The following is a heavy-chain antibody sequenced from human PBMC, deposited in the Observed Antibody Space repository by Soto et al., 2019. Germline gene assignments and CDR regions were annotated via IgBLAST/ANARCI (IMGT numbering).Heavy chain of an antibody. CDR2: INPNSGGT. D-gene: IGHD6-19*01. CDR3: AVHIKGGDSRGSDYYYGMDV. CDR1: GYTFTGYY. V-gene: IGHV1-2*04. Sequence: QVQLVQSGAEVKKPGASVKVSCKASGYTFTGYYMHWVRQAPGQGLEWMGWINPNSGGTNYAQKFQGWVTMTRDTSLSTAYVGLSRLRSDDTAVYYCAVHIKGGDSRGSDYYYGMDVWGQGTTVTVSS. J-gene: IGHJ6*02.